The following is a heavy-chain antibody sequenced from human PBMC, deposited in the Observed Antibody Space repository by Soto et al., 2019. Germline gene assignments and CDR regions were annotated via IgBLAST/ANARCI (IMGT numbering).Heavy chain of an antibody. J-gene: IGHJ4*02. CDR3: ARDQVGATGDS. Sequence: ASVKVSFKASGGTFSSYAISWVRQAPGQGLEWMGWISAYNGNRNYAQKVQGRVTMTTDTSTNKAYMEVRSLRSDDTAVYYCARDQVGATGDSWGEGTLVTVSS. V-gene: IGHV1-18*01. CDR2: ISAYNGNR. CDR1: GGTFSSYA. D-gene: IGHD1-26*01.